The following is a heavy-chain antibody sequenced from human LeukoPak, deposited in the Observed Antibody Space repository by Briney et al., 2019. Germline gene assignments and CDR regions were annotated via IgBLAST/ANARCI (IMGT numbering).Heavy chain of an antibody. CDR3: ARGSALLALSFDY. CDR1: GYSFTSNY. J-gene: IGHJ4*02. Sequence: ASVKVSCKASGYSFTSNYIHWVRQAPGQGLEWMGMIYPRDGSTNYAQKFQGRVTITADESTTTAYMELSSLRFEDTAVYYCARGSALLALSFDYWGQGTLVTVSS. D-gene: IGHD2-15*01. V-gene: IGHV1-46*01. CDR2: IYPRDGST.